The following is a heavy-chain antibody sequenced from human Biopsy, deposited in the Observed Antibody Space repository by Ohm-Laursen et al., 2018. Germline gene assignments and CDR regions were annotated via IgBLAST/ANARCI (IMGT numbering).Heavy chain of an antibody. CDR2: IYTGGST. CDR3: AREGRDY. CDR1: GFAFNLYE. Sequence: SLRLFCTACGFAFNLYEMNWVRQAPGKGLEWVSVIYTGGSTFYADSVKGRFTISRDKSKNTLYLQMNNLTAEDTAVYYCAREGRDYWGQGTLVTVSS. V-gene: IGHV3-53*01. J-gene: IGHJ4*02.